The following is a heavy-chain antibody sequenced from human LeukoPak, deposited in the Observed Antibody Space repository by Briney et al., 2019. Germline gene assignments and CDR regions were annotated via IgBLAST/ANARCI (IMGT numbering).Heavy chain of an antibody. CDR1: GFTFSSYC. Sequence: GGSLRLSCAASGFTFSSYCMHWVRQAPGKGLEWVAGISYDGSNKYYADSVKGRFTISRDNSKNTLYLQMNSLRAEDTAVYYCAKDFESLWLAAATSIDYWGQGTLVTVSS. CDR3: AKDFESLWLAAATSIDY. J-gene: IGHJ4*02. V-gene: IGHV3-30*18. CDR2: ISYDGSNK. D-gene: IGHD2-15*01.